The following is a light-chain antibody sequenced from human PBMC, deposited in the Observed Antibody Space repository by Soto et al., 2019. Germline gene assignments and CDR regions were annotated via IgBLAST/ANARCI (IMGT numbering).Light chain of an antibody. CDR1: QSVSSNF. Sequence: IAVTQSAGTLSLSPGERATPSCRASQSVSSNFLAWYKQRPGQAPRLLIYGASNRATGIPDRFSGSWSGTDCTLTISRLEPEDVAAYYCQQYGSSPITFGQGTRLEI. V-gene: IGKV3-20*01. CDR2: GAS. J-gene: IGKJ5*01. CDR3: QQYGSSPIT.